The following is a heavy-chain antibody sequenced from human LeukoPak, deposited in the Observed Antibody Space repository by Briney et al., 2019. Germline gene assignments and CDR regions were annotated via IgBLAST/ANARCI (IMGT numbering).Heavy chain of an antibody. Sequence: HPGGSLRLSCAASGFTFSSYAMSWVRQAPGKGLEWVSAISGSGGSTYYADSVKGRFTISRDNSKNTLYLQMNSLRAEDTAVYYCAKAPTGLRIAVAGTWYFQHWGQGTLVTVSS. V-gene: IGHV3-23*01. J-gene: IGHJ1*01. D-gene: IGHD6-19*01. CDR1: GFTFSSYA. CDR2: ISGSGGST. CDR3: AKAPTGLRIAVAGTWYFQH.